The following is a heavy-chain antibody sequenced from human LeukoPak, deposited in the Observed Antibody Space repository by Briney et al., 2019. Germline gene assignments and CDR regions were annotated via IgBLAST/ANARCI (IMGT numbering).Heavy chain of an antibody. CDR1: GFMFDDYA. V-gene: IGHV3-9*01. Sequence: PGGSLRLSCAASGFMFDDYAMHWVRQAPGKGLEWVSGISWNSAHIGYADSVKGRFTISRDNAKNSLYLQMNSLRTGDTALYYCASGSPSSWYYFDYWGQGALVTVSS. CDR3: ASGSPSSWYYFDY. CDR2: ISWNSAHI. J-gene: IGHJ4*02. D-gene: IGHD6-13*01.